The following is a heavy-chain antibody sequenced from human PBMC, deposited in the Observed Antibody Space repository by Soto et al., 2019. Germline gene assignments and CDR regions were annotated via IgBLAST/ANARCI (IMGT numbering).Heavy chain of an antibody. CDR3: ARDHYYGSGTYNYFDY. J-gene: IGHJ4*02. CDR2: INAGKGNT. V-gene: IGHV1-3*01. D-gene: IGHD3-10*01. Sequence: ASVKVSCKASGYTFTRYAMHWVRQAPGQRLEWMGWINAGKGNTKYSQKFQGRVTITRDTSASTVYMEMSSLRSEDTAVYYCARDHYYGSGTYNYFDYWGQGTVVTGSS. CDR1: GYTFTRYA.